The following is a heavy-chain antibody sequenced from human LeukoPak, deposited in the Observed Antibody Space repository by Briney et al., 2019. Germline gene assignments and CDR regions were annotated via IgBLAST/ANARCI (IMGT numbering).Heavy chain of an antibody. J-gene: IGHJ6*03. CDR3: ASPFLNYDFWSGHSEDYYYYMDV. V-gene: IGHV4-34*01. CDR2: INHSGST. CDR1: GGSFSGYY. Sequence: SETLSLTCAVYGGSFSGYYWSWIRQPPGKGLEWIGEINHSGSTNYNPSLKSRVTISVDTSKNQFSLKLSSVTAADTAVYNCASPFLNYDFWSGHSEDYYYYMDVWGKGTTVTVSS. D-gene: IGHD3-3*01.